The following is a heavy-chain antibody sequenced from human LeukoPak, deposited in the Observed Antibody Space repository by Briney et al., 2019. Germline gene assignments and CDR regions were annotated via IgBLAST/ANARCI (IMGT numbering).Heavy chain of an antibody. J-gene: IGHJ3*02. CDR1: GYTFADYY. CDR3: ARDGSNSNAFDI. Sequence: ASVKVSCKASGYTFADYYMHWVRQAPGQGLDWMGMINPSGGYTNYAQKFQGRVTMTRDTSTSTVYMELSSLRSEDAAVYYCARDGSNSNAFDIWGQGTMVTVSS. D-gene: IGHD5-24*01. V-gene: IGHV1-46*01. CDR2: INPSGGYT.